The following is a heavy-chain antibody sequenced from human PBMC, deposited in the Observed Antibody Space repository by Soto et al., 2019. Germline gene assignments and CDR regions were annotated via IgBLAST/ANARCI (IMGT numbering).Heavy chain of an antibody. CDR2: ISSSTGYM. D-gene: IGHD5-12*01. CDR3: ARDFRDGYYFDY. CDR1: GFTFSSYS. Sequence: EVQLVESGGGLVKPGGSLRLYCAASGFTFSSYSMNWVRQAPGKGLEWVSSISSSTGYMYYADSVKGRFTISRDNAKNSLYLQMNSLRAEDTAVYYCARDFRDGYYFDYWGQGTLVTVSS. V-gene: IGHV3-21*01. J-gene: IGHJ4*02.